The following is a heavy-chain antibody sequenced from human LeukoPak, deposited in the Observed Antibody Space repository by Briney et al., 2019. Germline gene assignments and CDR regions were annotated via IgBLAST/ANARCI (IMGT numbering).Heavy chain of an antibody. CDR2: IYYSGST. J-gene: IGHJ4*02. Sequence: SETLSLTCTVSGGSVSSGSYYWSWIRQPPGKGLEWIGYIYYSGSTNYNPSLKSRVTISVDTSKNQFSLKLSSVTAADTAVYYCARVPTIIAAAGIYFDYWGQGTLVTVPS. V-gene: IGHV4-61*01. CDR1: GGSVSSGSYY. D-gene: IGHD6-13*01. CDR3: ARVPTIIAAAGIYFDY.